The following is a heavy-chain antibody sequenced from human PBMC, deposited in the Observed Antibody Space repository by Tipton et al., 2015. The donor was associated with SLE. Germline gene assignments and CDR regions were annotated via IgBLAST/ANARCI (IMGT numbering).Heavy chain of an antibody. CDR1: GGSISSGGYY. J-gene: IGHJ4*02. CDR2: IYYSGST. Sequence: TLSLTCTVSGGSISSGGYYWSWIRQHPGKGLEWIGYIYYSGSTYYNPSLKSRVTISVDTSKNQFSLKLSSVTAADTAVYYCARMFADGGCYFDFWGQGSLFTVSS. V-gene: IGHV4-31*03. D-gene: IGHD3-10*02. CDR3: ARMFADGGCYFDF.